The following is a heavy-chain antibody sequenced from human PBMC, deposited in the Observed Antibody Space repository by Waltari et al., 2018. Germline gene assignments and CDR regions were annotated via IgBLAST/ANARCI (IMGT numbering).Heavy chain of an antibody. V-gene: IGHV4-38-2*01. J-gene: IGHJ4*02. Sequence: QVQLQESGPGLVKPSETLSLTCAVSGYSISSGSYWGWIRQPPGKGLEWIGSIYHSGSTYYNPSLKSRVTISVDTSKNQFSLKLSSVTAADTAVYYCARYSSGLFFDYWGQGTLVTVSS. CDR1: GYSISSGSY. D-gene: IGHD6-19*01. CDR2: IYHSGST. CDR3: ARYSSGLFFDY.